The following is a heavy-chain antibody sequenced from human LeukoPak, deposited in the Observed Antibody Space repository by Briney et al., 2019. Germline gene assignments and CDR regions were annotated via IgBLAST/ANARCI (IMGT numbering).Heavy chain of an antibody. CDR3: ARGPQWRGDYYYMDV. CDR1: GYSFTNFD. Sequence: SVKVSCTASGYSFTNFDINWVRQATGQGLEWMGWMNPNSGNKGYAQKFQGRVTMTMNTSITTAYMELSSLRSEDTAVHYCARGPQWRGDYYYMDVWGRGTTVTVSS. V-gene: IGHV1-8*01. J-gene: IGHJ6*03. CDR2: MNPNSGNK. D-gene: IGHD6-19*01.